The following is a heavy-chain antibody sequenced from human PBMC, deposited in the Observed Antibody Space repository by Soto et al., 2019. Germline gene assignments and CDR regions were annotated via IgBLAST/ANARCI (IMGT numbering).Heavy chain of an antibody. D-gene: IGHD3-10*01. CDR3: ARGLLLRRGLLWLGELVSSGFDI. CDR2: MNPNSGNT. CDR1: GYTFTSYD. J-gene: IGHJ3*02. Sequence: ASVKVSCKASGYTFTSYDINWVRQATGQGLEWMGWMNPNSGNTGYAQKFQGRVTMTRNTSISTAYMELSSLRSEDTAVYYCARGLLLRRGLLWLGELVSSGFDIWGEGTMVTVSS. V-gene: IGHV1-8*01.